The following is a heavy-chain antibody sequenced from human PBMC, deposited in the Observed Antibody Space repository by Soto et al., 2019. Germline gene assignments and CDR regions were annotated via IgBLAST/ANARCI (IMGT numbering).Heavy chain of an antibody. D-gene: IGHD2-2*01. J-gene: IGHJ6*02. CDR3: ARFVVVVPAAIFPYYYYGMDV. V-gene: IGHV4-34*01. CDR1: GGSFSGYY. Sequence: KPSETLSLTCAVYGGSFSGYYWSWIRQPPGKGLEWIGEINHSGSTNYNPSLKSRVTISVDTSKNQFSLKLSSVTAADTAVYYCARFVVVVPAAIFPYYYYGMDVWGQGTTVTVSS. CDR2: INHSGST.